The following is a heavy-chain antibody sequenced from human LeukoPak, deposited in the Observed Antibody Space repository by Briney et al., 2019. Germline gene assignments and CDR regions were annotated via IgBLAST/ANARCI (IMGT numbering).Heavy chain of an antibody. D-gene: IGHD3-10*01. CDR2: IYPRDSDT. CDR3: ARHSDVIGAI. Sequence: GESLKISCKASGYTSTHQWIGWVRQKSGSGLEWMGIIYPRDSDTRYSPSFQGHVTISADTSINTAYLEWSRLEASDTAIYYCARHSDVIGAIWGQGTLVTVSS. CDR1: GYTSTHQW. V-gene: IGHV5-51*01. J-gene: IGHJ4*02.